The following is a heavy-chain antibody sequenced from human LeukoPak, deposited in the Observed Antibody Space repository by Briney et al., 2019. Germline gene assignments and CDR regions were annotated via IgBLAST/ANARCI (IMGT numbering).Heavy chain of an antibody. D-gene: IGHD3-22*01. CDR3: ARNYYDSSGALDPMDG. CDR2: INPNSGGT. Sequence: GAPVKPSCKASGYTFTGYYMHWVRQAPGQGLEWMGWINPNSGGTNYAQKFQGRVTMTRDTSISTAYIELSRLRSDDTAVYYCARNYYDSSGALDPMDGWGQGTTVSVSS. J-gene: IGHJ6*02. V-gene: IGHV1-2*02. CDR1: GYTFTGYY.